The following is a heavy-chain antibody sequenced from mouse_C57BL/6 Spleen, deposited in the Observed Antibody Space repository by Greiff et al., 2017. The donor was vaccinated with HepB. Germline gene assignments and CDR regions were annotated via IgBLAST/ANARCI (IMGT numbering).Heavy chain of an antibody. CDR2: IYPGDGDT. D-gene: IGHD1-1*01. J-gene: IGHJ2*01. CDR1: GYAFSSSW. CDR3: ARDGHYGSSHLDY. V-gene: IGHV1-82*01. Sequence: VQLQESGPELVKPGASVKISCKASGYAFSSSWMNWVKQRPGQGLECIGRIYPGDGDTNYNGKFQGKATLTANKSSSTTYMQLSSLTSEDSAVYFCARDGHYGSSHLDYWGQGTTLTVSA.